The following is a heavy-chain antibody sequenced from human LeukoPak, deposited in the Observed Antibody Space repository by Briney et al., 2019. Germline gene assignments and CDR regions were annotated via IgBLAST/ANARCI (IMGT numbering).Heavy chain of an antibody. CDR1: GFTFSSYA. V-gene: IGHV3-64D*06. J-gene: IGHJ4*02. CDR2: ISSNGGST. D-gene: IGHD6-13*01. Sequence: GGSLRLSCSASGFTFSSYAMHWVRQAPGKGLEYVSAISSNGGSTYYADSVKGRFTFSRNSSKNTLYLQMSSLRAEDTAVYYCVKATRYSSSFYFDSWGQGTLVTVSS. CDR3: VKATRYSSSFYFDS.